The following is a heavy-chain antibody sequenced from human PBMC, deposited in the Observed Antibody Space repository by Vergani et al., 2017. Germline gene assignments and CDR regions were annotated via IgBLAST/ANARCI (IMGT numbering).Heavy chain of an antibody. V-gene: IGHV3-23*01. J-gene: IGHJ6*02. CDR1: GFTFSTHA. Sequence: DVQLLQSGGDLVQPGGSLKLSCVASGFTFSTHAMSWVRQTPGKGLEWVSTIKNDGGKSHYADFVKGRFAISRDNSKNTLYLQMNSLRAEDTAVYYCARDRVDIVATTTYYYYYYGMDVWGQGTTVTVSS. CDR3: ARDRVDIVATTTYYYYYYGMDV. D-gene: IGHD5-12*01. CDR2: IKNDGGKS.